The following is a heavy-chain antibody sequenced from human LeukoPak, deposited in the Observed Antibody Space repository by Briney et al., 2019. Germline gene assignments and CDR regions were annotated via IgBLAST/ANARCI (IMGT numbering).Heavy chain of an antibody. D-gene: IGHD3-9*01. J-gene: IGHJ4*02. Sequence: GESLKISCKGSGYSFTSYWIGWVRQMPGKGLEWMGIIYPGDSDTRYSPSFQGQVTISADKSISTAYLQWSSLKASDTAMYYCAKYDILTGYYSGYFDYWGQGTLVTVSS. CDR2: IYPGDSDT. V-gene: IGHV5-51*01. CDR3: AKYDILTGYYSGYFDY. CDR1: GYSFTSYW.